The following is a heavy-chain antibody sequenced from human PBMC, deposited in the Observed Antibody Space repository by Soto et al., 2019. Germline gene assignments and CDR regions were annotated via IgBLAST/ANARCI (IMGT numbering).Heavy chain of an antibody. CDR2: LSPSGNYM. CDR1: GGSLGSYY. J-gene: IGHJ4*02. V-gene: IGHV3-21*01. Sequence: LSLPCPVSGGSLGSYYWSWVRQSPGKGLEWVSSLSPSGNYMYFRDSVKGRFTLSRDTAKNSVYLQMNSLTPEDTAVYYCARGTSQTHDFWSGFFDNWGQGTLVTVSS. D-gene: IGHD3-3*01. CDR3: ARGTSQTHDFWSGFFDN.